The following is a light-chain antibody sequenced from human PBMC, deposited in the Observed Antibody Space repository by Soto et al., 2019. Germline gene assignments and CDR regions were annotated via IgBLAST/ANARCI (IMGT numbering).Light chain of an antibody. Sequence: IVLTQSPGTLSLSPGERTTLSCRASQSISRYLAWYQQKPGQGPRLLIYGASSRATGTPDRFSGSGSGTDFTLTINRLEPEDFAVYFCHQRYNWPRVTFGQGTRLEIK. J-gene: IGKJ5*01. CDR2: GAS. V-gene: IGKV3D-20*02. CDR3: HQRYNWPRVT. CDR1: QSISRY.